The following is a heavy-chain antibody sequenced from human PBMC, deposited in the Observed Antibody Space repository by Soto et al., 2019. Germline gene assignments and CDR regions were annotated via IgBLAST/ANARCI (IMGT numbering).Heavy chain of an antibody. Sequence: QVQLVESGGGVVQPGRSLRLSCAASAFTFSSYGMHWFRQAPGKGLEWVAVMSYDGSNKYSTESVKGRFTISRDNAKNTLYLHMNSLRAEDKAVYFCAKETTLYSSSWYLSGMDVWGQGTTVTVSS. V-gene: IGHV3-30*18. CDR1: AFTFSSYG. D-gene: IGHD6-13*01. J-gene: IGHJ6*02. CDR2: MSYDGSNK. CDR3: AKETTLYSSSWYLSGMDV.